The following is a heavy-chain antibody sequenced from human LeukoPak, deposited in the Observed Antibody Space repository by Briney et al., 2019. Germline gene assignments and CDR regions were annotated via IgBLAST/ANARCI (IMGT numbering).Heavy chain of an antibody. CDR2: ISYDGSNK. Sequence: GGSLRLSCAASGFTFSSYAMHWVRQAPGKGLEWVAVISYDGSNKYYADSVKGRFTISRDNSKNTLYLQMNSLRAEDTAVYYCARYSARPDPSNSHDAFDIWGQGTMVTVSS. J-gene: IGHJ3*02. CDR1: GFTFSSYA. CDR3: ARYSARPDPSNSHDAFDI. D-gene: IGHD6-6*01. V-gene: IGHV3-30*14.